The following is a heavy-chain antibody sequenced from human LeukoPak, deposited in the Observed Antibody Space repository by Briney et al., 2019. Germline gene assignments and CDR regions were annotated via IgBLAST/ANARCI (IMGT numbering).Heavy chain of an antibody. CDR1: GFRFDDFA. Sequence: GGSLRLSCAASGFRFDDFATHWVRHAPGKGLEWVSLVGGNGGATYYADSVKGRFTISRDNNKNSLYLQMNSLRTDDTALYYCVKDMGDYGDYVVHYWGQGTLVSVSS. D-gene: IGHD4-17*01. J-gene: IGHJ4*02. V-gene: IGHV3-43*02. CDR2: VGGNGGAT. CDR3: VKDMGDYGDYVVHY.